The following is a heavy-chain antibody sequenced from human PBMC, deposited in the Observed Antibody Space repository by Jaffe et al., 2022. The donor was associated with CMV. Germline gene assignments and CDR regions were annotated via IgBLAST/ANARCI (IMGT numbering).Heavy chain of an antibody. J-gene: IGHJ6*03. CDR2: INSDGSST. D-gene: IGHD5-18*01. CDR1: GFTFSSYW. Sequence: EVQLVESGGGLVQPGGSLRLSCAASGFTFSSYWMHWVRQAPGKGLVWVSRINSDGSSTSYADSVKGRFTISRDNAKNTLYLQMNSLRAEDTAVYYCARDERGYSYGYHNYYYYMDVWGKGTTVTVSS. V-gene: IGHV3-74*01. CDR3: ARDERGYSYGYHNYYYYMDV.